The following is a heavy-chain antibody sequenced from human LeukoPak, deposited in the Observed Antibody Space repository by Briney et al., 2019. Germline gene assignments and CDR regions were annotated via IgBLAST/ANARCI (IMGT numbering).Heavy chain of an antibody. Sequence: GESLKISCKASGYKFTSYWVGWIRQMPGKGLEWMGVIYPSDSDTRYSPSFQGQVTISADKSISTAYLQWSSLRASDTAVYYCAKGDGGFEYWGRGTLVTVSS. CDR1: GYKFTSYW. V-gene: IGHV5-51*01. CDR3: AKGDGGFEY. CDR2: IYPSDSDT. D-gene: IGHD3-16*01. J-gene: IGHJ4*02.